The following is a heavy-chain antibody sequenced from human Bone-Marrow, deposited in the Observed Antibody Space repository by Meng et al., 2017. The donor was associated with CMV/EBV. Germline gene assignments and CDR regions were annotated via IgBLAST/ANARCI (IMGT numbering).Heavy chain of an antibody. CDR2: IYYSGST. J-gene: IGHJ4*02. CDR1: GDSVSSSSYY. D-gene: IGHD6-13*01. V-gene: IGHV4-39*07. Sequence: GSLRLSCTVSGDSVSSSSYYWGWIRQPPGKGLEWIGSIYYSGSTYYNPPLKSRVTISVDTSKNQFSLKLSSVTAADTAVYYCARETAGIAAFDYWGQGTLVTVSS. CDR3: ARETAGIAAFDY.